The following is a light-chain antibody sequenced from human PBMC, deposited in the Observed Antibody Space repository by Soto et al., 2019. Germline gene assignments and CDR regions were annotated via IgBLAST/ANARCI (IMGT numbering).Light chain of an antibody. J-gene: IGLJ1*01. Sequence: SALTQPASVSGSPGQSITISCTGTSSDVGAYNYISWYQQYPGTAPKIMIYEVSSRPSGVSHRFSGSKSGNTASLTISGLQPEDEADYYCSSFTSRSTFNYVFGTGTKSPS. CDR2: EVS. V-gene: IGLV2-14*01. CDR1: SSDVGAYNY. CDR3: SSFTSRSTFNYV.